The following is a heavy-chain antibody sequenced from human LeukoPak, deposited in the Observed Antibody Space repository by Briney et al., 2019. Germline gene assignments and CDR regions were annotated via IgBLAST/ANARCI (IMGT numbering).Heavy chain of an antibody. J-gene: IGHJ4*02. V-gene: IGHV3-30*04. CDR1: GFTFKNYA. CDR3: GRGQGTPLYFQDIVIFGGVIVY. CDR2: ISDDGSKK. D-gene: IGHD3-16*02. Sequence: PGGSLRLSCAVSGFTFKNYAMHWVRQVPGRGLEWVAAISDDGSKKFYADSVKGRFTISRDNSKSTLYLQMSSLRPEDTAVYYCGRGQGTPLYFQDIVIFGGVIVYWGRGTLVIVSS.